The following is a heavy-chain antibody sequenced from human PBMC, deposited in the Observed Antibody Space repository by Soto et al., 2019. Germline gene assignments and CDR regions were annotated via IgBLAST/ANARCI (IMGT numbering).Heavy chain of an antibody. CDR3: ARPHDYGDYGDFDY. J-gene: IGHJ4*02. CDR2: ISGYNGNT. CDR1: GYTFTSYG. V-gene: IGHV1-18*01. Sequence: QVQLVQSGGEVKKPGASVKVSCKASGYTFTSYGVSWVRQAPGQGLEWMGWISGYNGNTNYAQKFQGRVTMTTDTSTSTAYMELRSLRSDDTAVYYCARPHDYGDYGDFDYWGQGTLVTVSS. D-gene: IGHD4-17*01.